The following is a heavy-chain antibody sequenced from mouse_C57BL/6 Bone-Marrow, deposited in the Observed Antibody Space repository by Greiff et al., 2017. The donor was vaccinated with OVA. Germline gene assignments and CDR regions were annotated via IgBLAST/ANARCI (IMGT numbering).Heavy chain of an antibody. J-gene: IGHJ2*01. V-gene: IGHV5-9-1*02. CDR3: TRAGMVTTNYYFDY. CDR1: GFTFSSYA. CDR2: ISSGGDYI. Sequence: EVHLVESGEGLVKPGGSLKLSCAASGFTFSSYAMSWVRQTPEKRLEWVAYISSGGDYIYYADTVKGRFTISRDNARNTLYLQMSSLKSEDTAMYYCTRAGMVTTNYYFDYWGQGTTLTVSS. D-gene: IGHD2-2*01.